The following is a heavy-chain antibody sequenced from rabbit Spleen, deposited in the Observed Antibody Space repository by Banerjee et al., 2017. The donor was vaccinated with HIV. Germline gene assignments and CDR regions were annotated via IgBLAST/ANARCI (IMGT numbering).Heavy chain of an antibody. D-gene: IGHD8-1*01. J-gene: IGHJ6*01. V-gene: IGHV1S45*01. CDR1: GFSFSSNYW. CDR3: ARDTGSSFSSYGMDL. Sequence: EESGGDLVKPEGSLTLTCTASGFSFSSNYWICWVRQAPGKGLEWIACIDAGSSGFTYFATWAKGRFTCSKTSSTTVTLQMTSLTVADTATYFCARDTGSSFSSYGMDLWGPGTLVTVS. CDR2: IDAGSSGFT.